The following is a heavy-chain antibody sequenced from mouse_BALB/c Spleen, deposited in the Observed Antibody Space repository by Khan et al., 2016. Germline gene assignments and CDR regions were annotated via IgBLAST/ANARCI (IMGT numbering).Heavy chain of an antibody. V-gene: IGHV9-1*02. D-gene: IGHD2-3*01. J-gene: IGHJ4*01. Sequence: QIQLVQSGPELKKPGETVKISCKASGYTFTNYGMNWVKQAPGKGLKWMGWINTYTGEPTYADDFKGRFAFYLETSASTAYLQINNLKNSDMATSFCARRRGYLSAMYYCGQLTSFTVSS. CDR3: ARRRGYLSAMYY. CDR2: INTYTGEP. CDR1: GYTFTNYG.